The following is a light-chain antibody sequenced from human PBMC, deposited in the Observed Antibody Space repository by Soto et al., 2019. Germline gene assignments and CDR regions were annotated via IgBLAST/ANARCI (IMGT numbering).Light chain of an antibody. CDR2: DVS. J-gene: IGLJ2*01. CDR3: SSYSTSSALV. Sequence: QSALTQPASVSGSPGQWITISCAGTSADIGAFNYVFWYQHHPGKAPKLLIYDVSDRPSGVSTRFSASKSANTASLTISGLQADDEADYYCSSYSTSSALVFGGGTKVTAL. CDR1: SADIGAFNY. V-gene: IGLV2-14*03.